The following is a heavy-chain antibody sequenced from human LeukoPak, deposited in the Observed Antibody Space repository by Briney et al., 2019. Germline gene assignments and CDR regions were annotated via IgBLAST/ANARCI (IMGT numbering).Heavy chain of an antibody. D-gene: IGHD3-22*01. V-gene: IGHV3-30*02. CDR2: IRYDGSNK. CDR1: GLTLSSYG. CDR3: AKGRNYYDSSGPFDY. Sequence: PGRSPRPSCAPSGLTLSSYGMDWVRQPPGKWLGWVAFIRYDGSNKTSADSVKGRFTISRDNSKNTMYLQMNSPRAEDTAVYYCAKGRNYYDSSGPFDYWGQGTLVTVSS. J-gene: IGHJ4*02.